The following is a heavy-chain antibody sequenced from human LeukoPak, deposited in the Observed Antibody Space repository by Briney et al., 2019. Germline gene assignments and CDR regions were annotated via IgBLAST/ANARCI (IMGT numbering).Heavy chain of an antibody. Sequence: SVKVSCKASGGTFSSYAISWVRQAPGQGLEWMGGIIPIFGTANYAQKLQGRVTITADESTSTVYMELSSLRSEDTAVYYCARDGGAQIGYCSGGSCYAWFDPWGQGTLVTVSS. CDR2: IIPIFGTA. CDR3: ARDGGAQIGYCSGGSCYAWFDP. CDR1: GGTFSSYA. J-gene: IGHJ5*02. V-gene: IGHV1-69*01. D-gene: IGHD2-15*01.